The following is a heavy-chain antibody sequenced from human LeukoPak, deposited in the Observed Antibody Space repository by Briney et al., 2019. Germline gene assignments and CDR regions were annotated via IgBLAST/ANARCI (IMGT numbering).Heavy chain of an antibody. J-gene: IGHJ6*02. V-gene: IGHV3-21*01. Sequence: PGGSLRLSCAASGFTFSSYSMNWVRQAPGKGLEWVSSISSSSSYIYYADSVKGRFTISRDNAKDSLYLQMNSLRAEDTAVYYCAREGAYLGDGYIQYGVYYYYYYGMDVWGQGTTVTVSS. CDR2: ISSSSSYI. CDR3: AREGAYLGDGYIQYGVYYYYYYGMDV. CDR1: GFTFSSYS. D-gene: IGHD5-24*01.